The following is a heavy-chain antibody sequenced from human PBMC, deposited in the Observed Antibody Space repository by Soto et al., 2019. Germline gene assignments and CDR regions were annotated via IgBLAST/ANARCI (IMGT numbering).Heavy chain of an antibody. J-gene: IGHJ4*02. V-gene: IGHV4-59*01. Sequence: PSETLSLTCTVSCGSISSYYWSWIRQPPGKGLEWIGYIYYSGSTNYNPSLKSRVTISVDTSKNQFSLKLSSVTAADTAVYYCARGGFSSSYTFDYWGQGTLVTVSS. CDR3: ARGGFSSSYTFDY. CDR2: IYYSGST. CDR1: CGSISSYY. D-gene: IGHD6-13*01.